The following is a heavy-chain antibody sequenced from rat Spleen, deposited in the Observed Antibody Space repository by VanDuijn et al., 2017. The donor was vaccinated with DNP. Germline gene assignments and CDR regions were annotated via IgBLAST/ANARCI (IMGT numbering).Heavy chain of an antibody. J-gene: IGHJ2*01. CDR2: INNAGNT. V-gene: IGHV3-3*01. CDR1: GYSITSNYK. CDR3: AIQLGVFDY. D-gene: IGHD5-1*01. Sequence: EVQLQESGPGLVKPSQSLSLTCSVTGYSITSNYKWSWIRKFPGNTLEWMGYINNAGNTTYNPSFKSPFPITRDTSKYQFILQGNSVGTEDTATYYCAIQLGVFDYWGQGIMVTVSS.